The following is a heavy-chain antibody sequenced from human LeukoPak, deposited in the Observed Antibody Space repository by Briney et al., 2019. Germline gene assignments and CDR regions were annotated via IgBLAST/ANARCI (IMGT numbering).Heavy chain of an antibody. D-gene: IGHD3-3*01. CDR2: ISGSGGST. Sequence: PGGSLRLSCAASGFTFSSYATSWVRQAPGKGLEWVSAISGSGGSTYYADSVKGRFTISRDNSKNTLYLQMNSLRAEDTAVYYCAKDHWIFGVVLSPTFDYWGQGTLVTVSS. J-gene: IGHJ4*02. V-gene: IGHV3-23*01. CDR3: AKDHWIFGVVLSPTFDY. CDR1: GFTFSSYA.